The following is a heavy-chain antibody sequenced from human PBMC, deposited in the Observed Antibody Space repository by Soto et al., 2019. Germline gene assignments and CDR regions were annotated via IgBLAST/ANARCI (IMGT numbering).Heavy chain of an antibody. J-gene: IGHJ4*02. V-gene: IGHV3-30-3*01. D-gene: IGHD6-6*01. Sequence: GGSLRLSCAASGFTFSSYAMHWVRQAPGKGLEWVAVISYDGSNKYYADSVKGRFTISRDNSKNTLYLQMNSLRAEDTAVYYCARGIAARGPFDYWGQGTLVTVSS. CDR1: GFTFSSYA. CDR3: ARGIAARGPFDY. CDR2: ISYDGSNK.